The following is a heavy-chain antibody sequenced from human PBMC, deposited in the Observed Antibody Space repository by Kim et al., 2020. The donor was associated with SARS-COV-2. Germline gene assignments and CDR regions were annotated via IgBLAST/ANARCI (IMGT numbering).Heavy chain of an antibody. J-gene: IGHJ4*02. D-gene: IGHD6-6*01. CDR3: ARLEAYSSSPPRLDY. V-gene: IGHV5-51*01. Sequence: PSFQGQVTISADKSISTAYLQWSSLKASDTAMYYCARLEAYSSSPPRLDYWGQGTLVTVSS.